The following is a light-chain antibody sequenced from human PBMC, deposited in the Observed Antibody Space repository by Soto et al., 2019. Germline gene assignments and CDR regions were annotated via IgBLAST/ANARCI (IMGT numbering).Light chain of an antibody. J-gene: IGKJ1*01. CDR3: KHYNTWPWT. CDR2: GAY. Sequence: EIVLTQSPGTLSVSPGERATLSCRASQSVNSNLAWYQQKLGQAPRVVIYGAYTRAAGIQARFSGSGSGTEFILTIRSLQSEDFAFYYCKHYNTWPWTFGQGTKVDIK. V-gene: IGKV3-15*01. CDR1: QSVNSN.